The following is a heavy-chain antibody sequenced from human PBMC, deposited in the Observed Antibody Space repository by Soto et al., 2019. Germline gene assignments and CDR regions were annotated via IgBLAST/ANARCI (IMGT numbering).Heavy chain of an antibody. CDR3: ARRPEPQSEPFDY. Sequence: SETLSLTCTVSGGSISSSSYYWGWIRQPPGKGLEWIGSIYYSGSTYYNPSLKSRVTISLDTSKNQFSLKLSSVTAADTAVYYCARRPEPQSEPFDYWSQVNLVTVSS. CDR2: IYYSGST. CDR1: GGSISSSSYY. J-gene: IGHJ4*02. V-gene: IGHV4-39*01.